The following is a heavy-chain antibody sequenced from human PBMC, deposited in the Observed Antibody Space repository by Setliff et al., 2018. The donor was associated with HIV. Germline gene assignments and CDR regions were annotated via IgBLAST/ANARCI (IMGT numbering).Heavy chain of an antibody. CDR1: GFTVSSNY. J-gene: IGHJ4*02. CDR3: ARDSEPGTRVAGTTGLDY. V-gene: IGHV3-66*01. Sequence: PGGSLRLSCAASGFTVSSNYMSWVRQAPGKGLEWVSVIYGGGTTHYADSVKGRSTISRDNSKNTLYLLMNSLRAEDTAVYYCARDSEPGTRVAGTTGLDYWGQGSLVTVSS. D-gene: IGHD6-19*01. CDR2: IYGGGTT.